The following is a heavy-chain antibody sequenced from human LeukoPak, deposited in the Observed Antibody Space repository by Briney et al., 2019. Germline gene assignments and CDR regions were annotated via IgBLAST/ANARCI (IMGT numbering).Heavy chain of an antibody. Sequence: ASVKVSCKASGYTFTGYYMHWVRQAPGQGLEWMGWINPDSGGTNYAQKFQGRVTMTRDTSISTAYMELSRLRSDDTAVYYCAREIIRVPNWFDPWGQGTLVTVSS. V-gene: IGHV1-2*02. CDR2: INPDSGGT. CDR3: AREIIRVPNWFDP. J-gene: IGHJ5*02. CDR1: GYTFTGYY. D-gene: IGHD2/OR15-2a*01.